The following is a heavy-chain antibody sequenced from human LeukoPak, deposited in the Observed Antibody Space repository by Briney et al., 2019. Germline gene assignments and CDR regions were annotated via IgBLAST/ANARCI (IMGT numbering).Heavy chain of an antibody. CDR1: GVSISRYY. CDR2: IYYSGST. D-gene: IGHD2-21*02. V-gene: IGHV4-59*08. Sequence: SETLSLTCNVSGVSISRYYWSWIRQPPGKGLEWIGYIYYSGSTNYNPSLKSRVTISVDTSKNQFSLKLSSVTAADTAVYYCARHFREYVVVTAIHGFDYWGQGTLVTVSS. CDR3: ARHFREYVVVTAIHGFDY. J-gene: IGHJ4*02.